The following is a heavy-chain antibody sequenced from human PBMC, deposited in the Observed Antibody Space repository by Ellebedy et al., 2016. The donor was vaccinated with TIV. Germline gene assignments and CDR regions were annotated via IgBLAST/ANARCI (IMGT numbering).Heavy chain of an antibody. CDR3: AKSGFELTWGGVVAAIPDAFDI. CDR1: GFTFSSYA. CDR2: ISGSGGST. Sequence: PGGSLRLSCAASGFTFSSYAMSWVRQAPGKGLEWVSAISGSGGSTYYADSVKGRFTISRANSKNTLYLQMNSLRAEDTAVYYCAKSGFELTWGGVVAAIPDAFDIWGQGTMVTVSS. V-gene: IGHV3-23*01. J-gene: IGHJ3*02. D-gene: IGHD2-15*01.